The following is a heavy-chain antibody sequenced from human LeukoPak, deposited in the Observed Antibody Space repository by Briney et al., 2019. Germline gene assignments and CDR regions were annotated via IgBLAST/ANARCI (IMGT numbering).Heavy chain of an antibody. D-gene: IGHD3-16*01. V-gene: IGHV3-30*03. Sequence: PGGSLRLSCAASGFTFSSYGMHWVRQAPGKGLEWVALISYDGSNKYYADSVKGRFTISRDNSKNTLYLQMNSLRAEDTAVYYCARSGGAFGGVISYWGQGTLVTVSS. J-gene: IGHJ4*02. CDR2: ISYDGSNK. CDR3: ARSGGAFGGVISY. CDR1: GFTFSSYG.